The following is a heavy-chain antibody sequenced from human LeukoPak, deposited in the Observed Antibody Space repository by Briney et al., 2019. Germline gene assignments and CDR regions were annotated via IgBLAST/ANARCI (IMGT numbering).Heavy chain of an antibody. CDR2: ISYDGSNK. CDR1: GFTFSSYG. D-gene: IGHD1-1*01. Sequence: LPGGSLRLSCAASGFTFSSYGMHWVRQAPGKGLEWVAVISYDGSNKYYADSVKGRFTISRDNSKNTLYLQMNSLRAEDTAVYYCAKSMGWNDWWGYYYGMDVWGQGTTVTVSS. CDR3: AKSMGWNDWWGYYYGMDV. J-gene: IGHJ6*02. V-gene: IGHV3-30*18.